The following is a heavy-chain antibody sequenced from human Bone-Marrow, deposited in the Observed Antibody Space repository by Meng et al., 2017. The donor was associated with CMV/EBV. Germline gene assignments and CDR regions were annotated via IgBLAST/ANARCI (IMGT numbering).Heavy chain of an antibody. Sequence: GESLKISCAASGFTVSSNYMNWVRQAPGKGLEWVSSISSSSSYIYYADSVKGRFTISRDNAKNSLYLQMNSLRAEDTAVYYCARGHYGGAYYFDYWGQGTLVTVSS. CDR3: ARGHYGGAYYFDY. V-gene: IGHV3-21*01. D-gene: IGHD4-23*01. J-gene: IGHJ4*02. CDR2: ISSSSSYI. CDR1: GFTVSSNY.